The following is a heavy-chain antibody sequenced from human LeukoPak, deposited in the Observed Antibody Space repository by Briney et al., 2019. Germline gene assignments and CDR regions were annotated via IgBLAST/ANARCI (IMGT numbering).Heavy chain of an antibody. CDR1: GFTFSSYG. CDR2: IRYDGSNK. V-gene: IGHV3-30*02. D-gene: IGHD6-19*01. J-gene: IGHJ4*02. Sequence: GGSLRLSCAASGFTFSSYGMHWARQAPGKGLEWVAFIRYDGSNKYYADSVKGRFTISRDNSKNTLYLQMNSLRAEDTAVYYCAKDSEEWLVRRGFDYWGQGTLVTVS. CDR3: AKDSEEWLVRRGFDY.